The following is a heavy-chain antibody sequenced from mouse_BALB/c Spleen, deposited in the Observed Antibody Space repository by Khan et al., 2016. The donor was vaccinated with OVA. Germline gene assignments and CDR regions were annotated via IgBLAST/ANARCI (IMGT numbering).Heavy chain of an antibody. CDR2: IWGGGST. CDR1: GFSLSDYG. V-gene: IGHV2-6-5*01. D-gene: IGHD1-1*02. Sequence: QVQLKESGPGLVAPSQSLSITCTVSGFSLSDYGVSWIRQPPGKGLEWLGVIWGGGSTYYNSALKSRLSISKDNSKSQVFLKMNSLQTDDTAMYYCAKGLWSYYFALDYWGQGTSVTVSS. J-gene: IGHJ4*01. CDR3: AKGLWSYYFALDY.